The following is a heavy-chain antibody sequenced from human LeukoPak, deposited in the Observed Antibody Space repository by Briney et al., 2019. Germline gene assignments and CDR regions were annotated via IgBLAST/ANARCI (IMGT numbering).Heavy chain of an antibody. CDR1: GFTFSSYS. CDR2: ISSSSSYI. V-gene: IGHV3-21*01. CDR3: ASVYVEDSSGYSHYYYYMDV. J-gene: IGHJ6*03. Sequence: GGSLRLSCAASGFTFSSYSMNWVRQAPGKGLEWVSSISSSSSYIYYADSVKGRFTISRDNAKNSLYLQMNSLRAEDTAVYYCASVYVEDSSGYSHYYYYMDVWGKGTTVTVSS. D-gene: IGHD3-22*01.